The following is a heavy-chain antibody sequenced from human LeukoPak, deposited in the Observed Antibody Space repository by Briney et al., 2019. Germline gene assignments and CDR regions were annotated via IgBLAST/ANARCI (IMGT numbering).Heavy chain of an antibody. CDR1: GGSISSYY. V-gene: IGHV4-59*01. D-gene: IGHD6-13*01. Sequence: SETLSLTCTVSGGSISSYYWSWIRQPPGKGLEWIGYIYYSGSTNYNPSLKSRVTISVDTSKNQFSLKLSSVTAADTAVYYCERGLIAAYFDYWGQGTLVTVSS. CDR2: IYYSGST. CDR3: ERGLIAAYFDY. J-gene: IGHJ4*02.